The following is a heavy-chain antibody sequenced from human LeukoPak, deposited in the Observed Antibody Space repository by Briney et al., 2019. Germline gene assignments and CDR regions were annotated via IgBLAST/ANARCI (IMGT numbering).Heavy chain of an antibody. D-gene: IGHD6-13*01. CDR2: IYHSGST. Sequence: SQTLFLTCAVSGGSISSGDYSWSWIRQPPGKGLEWIGYIYHSGSTYYNPSLKSRVTISVDRSKNQFSLKLSSVTAADTAVYYWASGRGVRAATGDSYYYYGMDVLGQRTTVTVSS. CDR3: ASGRGVRAATGDSYYYYGMDV. CDR1: GGSISSGDYS. J-gene: IGHJ6*02. V-gene: IGHV4-30-2*01.